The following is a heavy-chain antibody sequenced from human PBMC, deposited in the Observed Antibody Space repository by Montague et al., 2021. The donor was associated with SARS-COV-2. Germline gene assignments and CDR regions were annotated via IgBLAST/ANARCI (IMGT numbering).Heavy chain of an antibody. CDR3: ARDRSNWYGPIGCDI. D-gene: IGHD6-13*01. CDR1: GDSVSSNTAA. J-gene: IGHJ3*02. V-gene: IGHV6-1*01. Sequence: CAISGDSVSSNTAAWNWIRQSPSRGLAWLGRTFYRSEWYNDFAESVKSRISINADTSKNQVSLQLNYVTPEDTAMYYCARDRSNWYGPIGCDIWGQGTVVTVS. CDR2: TFYRSEWYN.